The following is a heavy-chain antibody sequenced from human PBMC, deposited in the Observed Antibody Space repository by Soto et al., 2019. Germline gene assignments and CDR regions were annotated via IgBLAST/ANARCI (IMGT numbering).Heavy chain of an antibody. D-gene: IGHD4-17*01. J-gene: IGHJ4*02. CDR1: GFTFSSYS. Sequence: GGSLRLSCAASGFTFSSYSMNWVRQAPGKGLEWVSYISSSSSTIYYADSVKGRFTISRDNAKNSLYLQMNSLRAEDTAVYYCAREGFDYGDYQFDYWGQGTLVTVSS. CDR3: AREGFDYGDYQFDY. CDR2: ISSSSSTI. V-gene: IGHV3-48*01.